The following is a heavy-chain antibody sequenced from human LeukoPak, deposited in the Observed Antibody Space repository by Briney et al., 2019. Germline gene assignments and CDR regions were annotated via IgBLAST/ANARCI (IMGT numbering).Heavy chain of an antibody. Sequence: PAGSLRRSCEVSGLTISMYWLMWVGQAPGKGLEGVANIKQDGSEKKYVDSVKGRFTISRDNTKNSLYLQMNSLRDEATAVYHCVSRRCSITACYVASLNSFDYWRQGTRVTVSS. V-gene: IGHV3-7*03. CDR2: IKQDGSEK. CDR1: GLTISMYW. D-gene: IGHD2-15*01. J-gene: IGHJ4*02. CDR3: VSRRCSITACYVASLNSFDY.